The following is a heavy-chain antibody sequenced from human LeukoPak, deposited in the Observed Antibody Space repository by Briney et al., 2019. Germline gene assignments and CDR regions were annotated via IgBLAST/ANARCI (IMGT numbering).Heavy chain of an antibody. CDR2: ISAYNGNT. D-gene: IGHD2-21*01. J-gene: IGHJ6*03. CDR3: ARVSILRGYYYMDV. CDR1: GYTFTSYG. Sequence: ASVKVFCKASGYTFTSYGISWVRQAPGQGLEWMGWISAYNGNTNYAQKLQGRVTMTTDTSTSTAYMELRSLRSDDTAVYYCARVSILRGYYYMDVWGKGTTVTVSS. V-gene: IGHV1-18*01.